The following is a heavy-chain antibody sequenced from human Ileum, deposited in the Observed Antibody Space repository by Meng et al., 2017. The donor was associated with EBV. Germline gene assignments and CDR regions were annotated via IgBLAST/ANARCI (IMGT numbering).Heavy chain of an antibody. CDR1: GDSVSSDKTA. J-gene: IGHJ5*02. Sequence: HLQGPVPGMRHPSQSLSLSCVISGDSVSSDKTAWNWIRQSPSRGLEWLGRTYRRSRWYYDYALSVKSRINISPDTSKNQVSLQLNSVTDEDTGIYYCATSRIAKFDRWGQGTLVTVSS. CDR2: TYRRSRWYY. CDR3: ATSRIAKFDR. V-gene: IGHV6-1*01.